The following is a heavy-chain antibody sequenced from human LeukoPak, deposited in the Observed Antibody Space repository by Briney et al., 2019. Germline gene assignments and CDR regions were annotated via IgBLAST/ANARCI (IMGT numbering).Heavy chain of an antibody. CDR3: ARLSSGSYVY. CDR1: GGSISSGGYY. Sequence: PSETLSLTCTVSGGSISSGGYYWSWIRQHPGKGLEWIGYIYYSGTPYYNPSLKSRVTMSVATSKNQFSLKLSSVTAADTAVYYCARLSSGSYVYWGRGTLVTVSS. V-gene: IGHV4-31*03. CDR2: IYYSGTP. J-gene: IGHJ4*02. D-gene: IGHD3-10*02.